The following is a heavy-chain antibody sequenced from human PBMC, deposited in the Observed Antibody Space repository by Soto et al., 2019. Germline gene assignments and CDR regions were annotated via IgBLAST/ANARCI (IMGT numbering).Heavy chain of an antibody. J-gene: IGHJ4*02. CDR3: AKVQEKWSKFFDY. Sequence: QVQLVQSGAEVKKPGASVKVSCKASGYTFTNYGVSWVRQAPGQGLEWMGWINTYKGNTNYAQKFQGRVTMTTDTSTSTAYMEQRSLRSDDTAIYYCAKVQEKWSKFFDYWGQGTLVTVSS. D-gene: IGHD2-15*01. CDR1: GYTFTNYG. V-gene: IGHV1-18*01. CDR2: INTYKGNT.